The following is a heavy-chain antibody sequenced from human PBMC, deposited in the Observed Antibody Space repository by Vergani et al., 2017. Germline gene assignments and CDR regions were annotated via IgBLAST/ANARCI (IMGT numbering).Heavy chain of an antibody. CDR3: ARGRVVVVAEGGSGYYYYGMDV. D-gene: IGHD2-15*01. V-gene: IGHV4-4*07. J-gene: IGHJ6*02. CDR2: VYTSGST. CDR1: GGSISSYY. Sequence: QVQLQESGPGLVRPSETLSLTCTVSGGSISSYYWSWIRQPAGKGLEWIGRVYTSGSTNYNPSLKSRVIMSVDTSKNQFSLKLRSVTAADTAVYYCARGRVVVVAEGGSGYYYYGMDVWGQGTTVTVSS.